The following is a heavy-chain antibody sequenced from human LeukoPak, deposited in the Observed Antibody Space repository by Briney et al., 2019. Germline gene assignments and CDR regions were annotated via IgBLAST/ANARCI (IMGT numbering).Heavy chain of an antibody. J-gene: IGHJ4*02. CDR3: ASASSGAPRFDY. CDR1: GYTFTTNY. CDR2: INPSSGST. D-gene: IGHD6-19*01. Sequence: ASVKVSCKPSGYTFTTNYIHWVRQAPGQGLEWMGIINPSSGSTSYAQKFQGRVTVTRDTSTRTVYMELSSLRFEDTAVYYCASASSGAPRFDYWGQGTLVTVSS. V-gene: IGHV1-46*01.